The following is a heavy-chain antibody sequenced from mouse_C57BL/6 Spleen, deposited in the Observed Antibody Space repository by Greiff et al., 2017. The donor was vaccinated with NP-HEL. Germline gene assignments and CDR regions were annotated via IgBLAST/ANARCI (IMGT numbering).Heavy chain of an antibody. CDR3: ARWYYGSSYDYYAMDY. V-gene: IGHV1-80*01. CDR2: IYPGDGDT. J-gene: IGHJ4*01. CDR1: GYAFSSYW. D-gene: IGHD1-1*01. Sequence: VKLVESGAELVKPGASVKISCKASGYAFSSYWMNWVKQRPGKGLEWIGQIYPGDGDTNYNGKFKGKATLTADKSSSTAYMQLSSLTSEDSAVYFCARWYYGSSYDYYAMDYWGQGTSVTVSS.